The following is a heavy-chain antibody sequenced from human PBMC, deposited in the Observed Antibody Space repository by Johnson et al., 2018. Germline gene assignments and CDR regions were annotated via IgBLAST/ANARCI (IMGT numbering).Heavy chain of an antibody. CDR2: IYYTGST. J-gene: IGHJ6*02. Sequence: QVELQESGPGLVKPSETLSLTCSVSGGSIRSDYWSWIRQPPGKGLEWLGYIYYTGSTNYNPSLKNRVTISVATSKNQLSLKMSPGTAAETAVYYCAKGQAVTTFYYYYYGMDVWGQGTTVTVSS. CDR1: GGSIRSDY. D-gene: IGHD4-11*01. V-gene: IGHV4-59*12. CDR3: AKGQAVTTFYYYYYGMDV.